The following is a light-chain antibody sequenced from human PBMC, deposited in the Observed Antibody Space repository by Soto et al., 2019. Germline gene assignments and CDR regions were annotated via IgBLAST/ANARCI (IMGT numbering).Light chain of an antibody. V-gene: IGKV1-5*03. CDR2: KAY. J-gene: IGKJ1*01. CDR1: QSISTS. CDR3: KQYNTYSRT. Sequence: DIQMTQSPSPPSASVGDRVTVTCRASQSISTSLAWYQQKPGKAHKLLIYKAYSLESGVHSRFSGSGSGTEFTLTIRSLQPDDFATYYCKQYNTYSRTFGQGTKVDI.